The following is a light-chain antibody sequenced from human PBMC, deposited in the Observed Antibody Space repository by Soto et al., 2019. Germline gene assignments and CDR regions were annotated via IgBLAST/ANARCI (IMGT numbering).Light chain of an antibody. CDR3: QQYNIYPYT. V-gene: IGKV1-5*03. J-gene: IGKJ2*01. CDR2: KAS. Sequence: DIQMTQSPSTLSASVGDRVALTCRASQSISTWLAWYQQKPGKAPKLLIYKASSLDSGVPSRFSGSGSETDFTLTISSLQPDDLATYYCQQYNIYPYTFGQGTKLEIK. CDR1: QSISTW.